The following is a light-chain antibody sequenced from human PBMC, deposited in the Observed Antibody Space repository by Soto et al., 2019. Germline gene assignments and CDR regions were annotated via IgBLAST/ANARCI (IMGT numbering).Light chain of an antibody. V-gene: IGKV1-39*01. J-gene: IGKJ1*01. Sequence: DIQMTQSPSSLSASVADRVTITCRASQSISSSLNWYQLKPGKAPKLLIYATSSLQSGVPSRFSGSGSGTDFTLTISSLQPEDFATYYCQQSYTTPWTFGQGTKVEIK. CDR3: QQSYTTPWT. CDR2: ATS. CDR1: QSISSS.